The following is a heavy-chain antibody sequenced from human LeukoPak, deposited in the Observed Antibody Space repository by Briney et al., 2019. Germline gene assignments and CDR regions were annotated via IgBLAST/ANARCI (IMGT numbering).Heavy chain of an antibody. D-gene: IGHD3-22*01. Sequence: KPGASVKVSCKASGYTFTSYGISWVRQAPGQGLEWMGWISAYNGNTNYAQKLQGRITMTTDTSTSTAYMELRSLRSDDTAVYYCAREPRYYDSSGYFDYWGQGTLVTVSS. CDR3: AREPRYYDSSGYFDY. J-gene: IGHJ4*02. CDR2: ISAYNGNT. CDR1: GYTFTSYG. V-gene: IGHV1-18*01.